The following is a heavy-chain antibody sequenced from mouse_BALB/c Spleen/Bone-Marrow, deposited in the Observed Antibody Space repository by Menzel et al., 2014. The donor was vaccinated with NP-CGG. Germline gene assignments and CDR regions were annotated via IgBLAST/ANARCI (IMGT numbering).Heavy chain of an antibody. CDR1: GFTFTDYY. CDR2: IRNKANGYTT. J-gene: IGHJ3*01. CDR3: ARGDGNYGAY. D-gene: IGHD2-1*01. V-gene: IGHV7-3*02. Sequence: EVKLMESGGGLVQPGGSLRLSCATSGFTFTDYYMSWVRQPPGKALEWLGFIRNKANGYTTEYSASVKGRFTISRDNSQSILYLQMNTLRAEDSATYYCARGDGNYGAYWGQGTLVTVSA.